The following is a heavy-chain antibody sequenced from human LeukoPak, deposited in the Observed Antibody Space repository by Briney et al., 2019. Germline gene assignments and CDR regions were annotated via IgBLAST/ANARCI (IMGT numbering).Heavy chain of an antibody. CDR1: GGSISSGGYY. J-gene: IGHJ4*02. V-gene: IGHV4-30-2*01. Sequence: TSETLSLTCTVSGGSISSGGYYWSWIRQPPGKGLEWIGYIYHSGSTYYNPSLKSRVTISVDRSKNQFSLKLSSVTAADTAVYYCAAYRAAVGSSVDYWGQGTLVTVSS. CDR3: AAYRAAVGSSVDY. CDR2: IYHSGST. D-gene: IGHD6-25*01.